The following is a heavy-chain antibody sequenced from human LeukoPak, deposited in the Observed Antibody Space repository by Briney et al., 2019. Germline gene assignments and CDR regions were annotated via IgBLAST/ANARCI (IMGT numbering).Heavy chain of an antibody. Sequence: ASVKVSCKASGYTFTSYYMHWVRQAPGQGLEWMGIINPSGGSTSYAQKFQGRVTMTRDMSTSTAYMELSSLRSEDTAVYYCARELPNYDILTGYYTGYYYYMDVWGKGTTVTVSS. CDR2: INPSGGST. J-gene: IGHJ6*03. V-gene: IGHV1-46*01. CDR3: ARELPNYDILTGYYTGYYYYMDV. D-gene: IGHD3-9*01. CDR1: GYTFTSYY.